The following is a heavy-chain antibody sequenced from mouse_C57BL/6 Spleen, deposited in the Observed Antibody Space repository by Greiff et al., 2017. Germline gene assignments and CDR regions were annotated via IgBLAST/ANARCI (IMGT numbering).Heavy chain of an antibody. D-gene: IGHD5-1-1*01. CDR2: IYPRSGNT. V-gene: IGHV1-81*01. CDR1: GYTFTSYG. CDR3: ARKYPGAMDY. Sequence: QVQLQQSGAELARPGASVKLSCKASGYTFTSYGISWVKQRTGQGLEWIGEIYPRSGNTYYNEKFKGKATLTADKSSSTAYMELRSLTSEDTAVYFCARKYPGAMDYWGQGTSVTVSS. J-gene: IGHJ4*01.